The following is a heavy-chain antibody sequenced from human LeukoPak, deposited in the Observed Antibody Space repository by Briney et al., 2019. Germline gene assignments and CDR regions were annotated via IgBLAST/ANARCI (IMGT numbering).Heavy chain of an antibody. V-gene: IGHV4-34*01. J-gene: IGHJ4*02. Sequence: KASETLSLTCAVSGDSFRGYYWTWIRQTPGKGLEWIGEIDHIGRTTYNPSLKSRVTISVDTSKNQFSLRLTSVTASDTAVYYCARPVRCSATTCTGPFDYWGQGTVVTVSS. CDR1: GDSFRGYY. CDR3: ARPVRCSATTCTGPFDY. CDR2: IDHIGRT. D-gene: IGHD6-19*01.